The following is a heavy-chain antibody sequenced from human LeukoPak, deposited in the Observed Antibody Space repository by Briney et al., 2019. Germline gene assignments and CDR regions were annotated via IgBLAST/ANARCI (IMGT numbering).Heavy chain of an antibody. D-gene: IGHD6-13*01. J-gene: IGHJ5*02. V-gene: IGHV4-34*01. CDR1: GGSFSGYY. CDR3: ARGANPNYSSSWRNWFDP. Sequence: SETLSLTCAVYGGSFSGYYWSWIRQPPGKGLEWIGEINHSGSTNYNPSLKSRVTISVDTSKNQFSLKLSSVTAADTAVYHCARGANPNYSSSWRNWFDPWGQGTLVTVSS. CDR2: INHSGST.